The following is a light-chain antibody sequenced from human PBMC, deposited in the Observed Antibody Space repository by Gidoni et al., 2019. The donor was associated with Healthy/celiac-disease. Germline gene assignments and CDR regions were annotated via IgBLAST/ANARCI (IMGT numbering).Light chain of an antibody. Sequence: DIQMTQSPSSLSASVGDRVTITCRASQSISSYLNWYQQKPGKAPQLLIYAASSLQSGVPSRLRGSGSGTDFTLTISSLQPEDFATYYCQQSYSTPWTFGQGTKVEIK. CDR3: QQSYSTPWT. V-gene: IGKV1-39*01. CDR2: AAS. CDR1: QSISSY. J-gene: IGKJ1*01.